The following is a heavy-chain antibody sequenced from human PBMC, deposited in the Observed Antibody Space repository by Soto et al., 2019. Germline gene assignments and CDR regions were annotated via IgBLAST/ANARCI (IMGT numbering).Heavy chain of an antibody. V-gene: IGHV4-31*03. CDR2: IYYSGST. CDR1: GGSISSGGYY. J-gene: IGHJ5*02. D-gene: IGHD6-13*01. Sequence: SETLALTCTVSGGSISSGGYYWSWIRQHPGKGLEWIGYIYYSGSTYYNPSLKSRVTISVDTSKNQFSLKLSSVTAADTAVYYCARFLRYRSSSGWFDPWGQGTLVTVSS. CDR3: ARFLRYRSSSGWFDP.